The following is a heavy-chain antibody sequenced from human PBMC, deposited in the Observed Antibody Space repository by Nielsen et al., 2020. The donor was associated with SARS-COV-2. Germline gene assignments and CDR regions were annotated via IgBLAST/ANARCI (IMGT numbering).Heavy chain of an antibody. V-gene: IGHV3-30*19. CDR2: ISYDGSNK. J-gene: IGHJ4*02. Sequence: GESLKISCAASGFTFSSYGMHWVRQAPGKGLEWVAVISYDGSNKYYADSVKGRFTISRDNSKNTLYLQMNSLRAEDTAVYYCANIAVAGTGVVFDYWGQGTLVTVSS. CDR3: ANIAVAGTGVVFDY. D-gene: IGHD6-19*01. CDR1: GFTFSSYG.